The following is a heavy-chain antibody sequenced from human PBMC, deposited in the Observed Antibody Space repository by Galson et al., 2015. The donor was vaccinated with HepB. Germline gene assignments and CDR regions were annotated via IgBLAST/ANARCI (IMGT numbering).Heavy chain of an antibody. Sequence: SLRLSCAASGFTFSSYSMNWVRQAPGKGLEWVSSISSSSSYIYYADSVKGRFTISRDNAKNSLYLQMNSLRAEDTAVYYCARDAEMATIFYFDYWGQGTLVTVSS. CDR1: GFTFSSYS. D-gene: IGHD5-24*01. V-gene: IGHV3-21*01. CDR2: ISSSSSYI. J-gene: IGHJ4*02. CDR3: ARDAEMATIFYFDY.